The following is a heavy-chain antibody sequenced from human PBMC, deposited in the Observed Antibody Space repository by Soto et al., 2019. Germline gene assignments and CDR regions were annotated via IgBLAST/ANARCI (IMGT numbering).Heavy chain of an antibody. CDR3: ARKGATKTKPTTRWFDP. V-gene: IGHV4-34*01. D-gene: IGHD1-26*01. CDR1: GGSFSGYY. Sequence: PSETLSLTCAVYGGSFSGYYWSWIRQPPGKGLEWIGEINHSGSTNYNPSLKSRVTISVDTSKNQFSLKLSSVTAADTAVYYCARKGATKTKPTTRWFDPWGQGTLVT. CDR2: INHSGST. J-gene: IGHJ5*02.